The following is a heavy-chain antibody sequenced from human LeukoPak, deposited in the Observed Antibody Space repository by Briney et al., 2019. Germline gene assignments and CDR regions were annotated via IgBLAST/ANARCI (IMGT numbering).Heavy chain of an antibody. J-gene: IGHJ4*02. Sequence: GGSLRLSCAASGFTFSSYGMHWVRQAPGKGLEWVAVISYDETTKYYADSVKGRFTISSNNSKNTLYLQMNSLRPEDTAVYYCARSPGIAAAGTNWGQGTLVTVSS. D-gene: IGHD6-13*01. CDR2: ISYDETTK. CDR3: ARSPGIAAAGTN. CDR1: GFTFSSYG. V-gene: IGHV3-30*03.